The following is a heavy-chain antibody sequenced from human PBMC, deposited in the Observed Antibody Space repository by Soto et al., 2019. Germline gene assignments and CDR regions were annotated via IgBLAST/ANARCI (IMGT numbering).Heavy chain of an antibody. Sequence: QVQLQESGPGLVKPSQTLSLTCTVSGGSISSGGYYWSWIRQHPGKGLEWIGYIYYSGSTYYNPSLKSRVTISVDTSKNQFSLKLSSVTAADTAVYYCAREWRGRITMVRRVNWFDPWGQGTLVTVSS. CDR2: IYYSGST. D-gene: IGHD3-10*01. CDR3: AREWRGRITMVRRVNWFDP. CDR1: GGSISSGGYY. J-gene: IGHJ5*02. V-gene: IGHV4-31*03.